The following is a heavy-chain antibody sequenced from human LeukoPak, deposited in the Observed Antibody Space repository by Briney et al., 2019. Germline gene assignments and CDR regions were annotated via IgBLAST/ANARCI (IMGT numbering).Heavy chain of an antibody. CDR1: GGSIRSYY. CDR2: VYYSGST. V-gene: IGHV4-59*08. Sequence: SETLSLTCIVSGGSIRSYYWSWIRQSPGEGLEWIGNVYYSGSTIYNPSLRSRVTMSVDMSTNQFSLNLTSVSAADTAVYYCARRAYHPGGWFDPWGQGTLVTVSS. D-gene: IGHD1-14*01. J-gene: IGHJ5*02. CDR3: ARRAYHPGGWFDP.